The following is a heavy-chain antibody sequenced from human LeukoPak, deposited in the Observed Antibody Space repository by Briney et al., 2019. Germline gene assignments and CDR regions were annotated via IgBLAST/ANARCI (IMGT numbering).Heavy chain of an antibody. D-gene: IGHD3-16*01. Sequence: SETLSLTCTVSGGSVSSGSYYWSWIRQPPGKGLEWIGYIYYSGSTNYNPSLKSRVTISVDTSKNQFSLKLSSVTAADTAVYYCAREALPKGGFDYWGQGTLVPVSS. CDR3: AREALPKGGFDY. V-gene: IGHV4-61*01. J-gene: IGHJ4*02. CDR1: GGSVSSGSYY. CDR2: IYYSGST.